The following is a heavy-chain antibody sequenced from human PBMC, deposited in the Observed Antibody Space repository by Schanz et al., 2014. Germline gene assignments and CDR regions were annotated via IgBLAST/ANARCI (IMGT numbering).Heavy chain of an antibody. D-gene: IGHD2-15*01. CDR2: IDQNGTEE. Sequence: EVQLVESGGGLVQPGGSLRLSCIASGFSFRTYWMSWVRQAPGKGLEWVANIDQNGTEEYYLDSVNGRLTMSRDNAKNSVYLQMNSLRAEDTAMFYCAREIPAGGHFDYWGQGTLVSVSS. CDR1: GFSFRTYW. J-gene: IGHJ4*02. CDR3: AREIPAGGHFDY. V-gene: IGHV3-7*01.